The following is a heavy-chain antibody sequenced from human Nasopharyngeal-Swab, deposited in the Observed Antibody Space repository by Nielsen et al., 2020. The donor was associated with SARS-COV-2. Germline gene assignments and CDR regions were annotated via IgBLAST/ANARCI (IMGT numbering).Heavy chain of an antibody. CDR2: ISSSSSYI. D-gene: IGHD2-15*01. V-gene: IGHV3-21*04. CDR1: GFTFSSYS. Sequence: GGSLRLSCAASGFTFSSYSMNWVRQAPWKGLEWVSSISSSSSYIYYADSVKGRFTISRDNSKNTLYLQMNSLRAEDTAVYYCARGYCSGGSCYSLSPGSILDYWGQGTLVTVSS. CDR3: ARGYCSGGSCYSLSPGSILDY. J-gene: IGHJ4*02.